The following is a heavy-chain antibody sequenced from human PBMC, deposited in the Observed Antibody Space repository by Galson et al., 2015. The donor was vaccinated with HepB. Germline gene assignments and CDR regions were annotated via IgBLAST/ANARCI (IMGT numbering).Heavy chain of an antibody. D-gene: IGHD6-19*01. V-gene: IGHV6-1*01. J-gene: IGHJ4*02. CDR1: GDSVSSNSAA. CDR2: TYYRSKWYN. CDR3: AKVGFSSGWYVNY. Sequence: CAISGDSVSSNSAAWNWIRQSPSRGLEWLGRTYYRSKWYNDYAVSVKSRITINPDTSKNQFSLQLNSVTPEDTAVYYCAKVGFSSGWYVNYWGQGTLVTVSS.